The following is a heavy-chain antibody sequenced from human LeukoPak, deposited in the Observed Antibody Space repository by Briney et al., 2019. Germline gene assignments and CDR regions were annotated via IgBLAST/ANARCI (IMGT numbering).Heavy chain of an antibody. CDR3: AREGHYSGWGSNWFDP. V-gene: IGHV4-39*07. CDR2: IYYSGGT. J-gene: IGHJ5*02. D-gene: IGHD6-25*01. Sequence: SETLSLTCTVSGGSISSRTFYWGWIRQPPGKGLEWIGTIYYSGGTYYSPSLYSRVTLSVDTSKNQFSLNLNSVTAADTALYYCAREGHYSGWGSNWFDPWGQGTLVMVSS. CDR1: GGSISSRTFY.